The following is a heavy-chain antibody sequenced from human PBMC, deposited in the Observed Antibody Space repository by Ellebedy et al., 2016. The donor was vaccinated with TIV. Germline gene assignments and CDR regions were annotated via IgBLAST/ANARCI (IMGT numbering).Heavy chain of an antibody. CDR2: ISSGGDTI. D-gene: IGHD3-10*01. CDR1: GFTFSSYE. J-gene: IGHJ4*02. Sequence: GESLKISCAASGFTFSSYEMNWFRRAPGKGLDWVSYISSGGDTIYYADSVKGRFTVSRDDAKNSLYLQMNSLRAEDTALYFCARGSLPYFYGSGTYDPFDYWGQGTLVTVSS. V-gene: IGHV3-48*03. CDR3: ARGSLPYFYGSGTYDPFDY.